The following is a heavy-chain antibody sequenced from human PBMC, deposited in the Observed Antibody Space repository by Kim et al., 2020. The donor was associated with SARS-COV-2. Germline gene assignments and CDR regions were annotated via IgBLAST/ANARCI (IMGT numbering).Heavy chain of an antibody. J-gene: IGHJ5*02. V-gene: IGHV1-24*01. D-gene: IGHD3-10*01. Sequence: ASVKVSCKVSGYTLTELSMHWVRQAPGKGLEWMGGFDPEDGETIYAQKFQGRVTMTEDTSTDTAYMELSSLRSEDTAVYYCTTQHFPAPNMVRGVSNWFDPWGQGTLVTVSA. CDR3: TTQHFPAPNMVRGVSNWFDP. CDR2: FDPEDGET. CDR1: GYTLTELS.